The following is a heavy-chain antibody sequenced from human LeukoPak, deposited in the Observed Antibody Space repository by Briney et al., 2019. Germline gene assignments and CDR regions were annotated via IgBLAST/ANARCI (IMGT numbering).Heavy chain of an antibody. J-gene: IGHJ4*02. CDR2: MDPSGSQK. Sequence: GGSLRLSCAASESTFITYAMNWVRQAPGKGLEWVANMDPSGSQKRYVDSVKGRFTISKDNPGTSLYLDMSGLRAEDTAIYYCAIWTSGNYWGQGTLVTVSS. CDR3: AIWTSGNY. V-gene: IGHV3-7*01. D-gene: IGHD1-1*01. CDR1: ESTFITYA.